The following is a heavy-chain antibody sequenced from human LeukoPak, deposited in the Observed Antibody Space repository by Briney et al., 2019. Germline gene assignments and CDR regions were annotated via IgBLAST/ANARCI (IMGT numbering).Heavy chain of an antibody. Sequence: SETLSLTCAVYGVSFSDYYWSWIRQPPGKGLEWIGEINHSGSTNYNPSLKSRVTISVDTSKNQFSLKLTSVTAADTAVYYCARGYSSSWYDWGQGTLVTVSS. CDR3: ARGYSSSWYD. V-gene: IGHV4-34*01. D-gene: IGHD6-13*01. J-gene: IGHJ4*02. CDR1: GVSFSDYY. CDR2: INHSGST.